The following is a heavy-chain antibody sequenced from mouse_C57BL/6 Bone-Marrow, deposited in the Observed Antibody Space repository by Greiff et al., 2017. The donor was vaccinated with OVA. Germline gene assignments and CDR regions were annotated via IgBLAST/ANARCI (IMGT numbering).Heavy chain of an antibody. V-gene: IGHV1-52*01. CDR1: GYTFTSYW. Sequence: VQLQQPGAELVRPGSSVKLSCKASGYTFTSYWMHWVKQRPIQGLEWIGNIDPSDSETHYNQKFKDKATLTVDKSSSTAYMQLSSLTSEDSAVYYWARSGLYGSRDYYAMDYWGQGTSVTVSS. J-gene: IGHJ4*01. D-gene: IGHD1-1*01. CDR3: ARSGLYGSRDYYAMDY. CDR2: IDPSDSET.